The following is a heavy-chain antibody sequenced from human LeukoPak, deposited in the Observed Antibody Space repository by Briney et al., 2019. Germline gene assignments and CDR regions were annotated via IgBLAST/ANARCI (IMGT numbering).Heavy chain of an antibody. D-gene: IGHD1-26*01. J-gene: IGHJ3*02. CDR3: ARERGILRGDAFDI. CDR1: GVSISTYY. V-gene: IGHV4-4*07. Sequence: PSETLSLTCTVSGVSISTYYWTWIRQPAGKGLEWIGRIYSSGNTNYNLSLESRVTMSIDTSKNQFSLKLSSVTAADTAVYYCARERGILRGDAFDIWGQGTMVTVSS. CDR2: IYSSGNT.